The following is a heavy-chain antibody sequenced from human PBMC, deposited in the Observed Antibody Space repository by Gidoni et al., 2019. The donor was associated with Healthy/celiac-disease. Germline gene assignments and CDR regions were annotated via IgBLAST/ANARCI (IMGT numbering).Heavy chain of an antibody. CDR3: ARRRRYSSSWYEGWFDP. Sequence: EVQLVQSGAEVKKPGESLKISCKGSGSRFPSYWIGWVRQMPGNGLEWMGIIYPGDSDTRYSPSFQGQVTISADKSISTAYLQWSSLKASDTAMYYCARRRRYSSSWYEGWFDPWGQGTLVTVSS. J-gene: IGHJ5*02. D-gene: IGHD6-13*01. V-gene: IGHV5-51*01. CDR1: GSRFPSYW. CDR2: IYPGDSDT.